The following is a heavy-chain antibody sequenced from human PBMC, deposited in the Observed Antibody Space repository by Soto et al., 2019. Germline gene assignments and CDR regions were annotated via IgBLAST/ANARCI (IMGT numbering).Heavy chain of an antibody. J-gene: IGHJ4*02. Sequence: ASVKVSCKASGYTFTSYYMHWVRQAPGQGLEWMGIINPSGGSTSYAQKFQGRVTMTRDTSTGTVYMELSSLRSEDTAVYYCARVGYDFWSGYRGGAGYFDYWGQGTLVTVSS. CDR3: ARVGYDFWSGYRGGAGYFDY. V-gene: IGHV1-46*03. D-gene: IGHD3-3*01. CDR1: GYTFTSYY. CDR2: INPSGGST.